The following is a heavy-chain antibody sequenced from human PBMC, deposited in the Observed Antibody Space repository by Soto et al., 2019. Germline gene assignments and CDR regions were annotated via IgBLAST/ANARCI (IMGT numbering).Heavy chain of an antibody. V-gene: IGHV1-3*01. Sequence: GASVKVSCKASGYTFTSYAMHWVRQAPGQRLEWMGWINAGNGNTKYSQKFQGRVTITRDTSASTAYMELSSLRSEDTAVYYCARERNPTYDSSGYYPNWFDPWGQGTLVTVSS. CDR1: GYTFTSYA. CDR2: INAGNGNT. CDR3: ARERNPTYDSSGYYPNWFDP. D-gene: IGHD3-22*01. J-gene: IGHJ5*02.